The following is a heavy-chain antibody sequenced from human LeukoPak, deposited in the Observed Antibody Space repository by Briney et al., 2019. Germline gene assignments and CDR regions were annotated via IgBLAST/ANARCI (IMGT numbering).Heavy chain of an antibody. Sequence: GSLRLSCAASGFTFSSYAMSWVRQAPGKGLEWIGNIYYSGSTYYNPSLKSRVTMSVDTSKNQFSLKLTSLSAADTAVYYCASWSYGSGRNYFDFWGQGTQVTVSS. CDR3: ASWSYGSGRNYFDF. CDR2: IYYSGST. CDR1: GFTFSSYA. D-gene: IGHD3-10*01. V-gene: IGHV4-59*04. J-gene: IGHJ4*02.